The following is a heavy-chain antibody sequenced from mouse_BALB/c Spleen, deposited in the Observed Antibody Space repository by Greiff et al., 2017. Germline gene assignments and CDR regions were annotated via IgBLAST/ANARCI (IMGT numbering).Heavy chain of an antibody. Sequence: EVQRVESGGGLVKPGGSLKLSCAASGFTFSSYAMSWVRQSPEKGLEWVAVISSGGSYTYYPDTVTGRFNISRDNAKNTLYLEMSSLRSEDTTMYYGARDSGHYSYGIYAMDYWGQGTPVTVSA. D-gene: IGHD2-12*01. CDR3: ARDSGHYSYGIYAMDY. J-gene: IGHJ4*01. V-gene: IGHV5-9-4*01. CDR1: GFTFSSYA. CDR2: ISSGGSYT.